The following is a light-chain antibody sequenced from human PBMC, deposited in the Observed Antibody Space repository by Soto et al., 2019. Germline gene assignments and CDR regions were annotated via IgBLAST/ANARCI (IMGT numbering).Light chain of an antibody. CDR1: QGISSY. J-gene: IGKJ1*01. Sequence: AIRMTQSPSSLSASTGDRVTITCRASQGISSYLAWYQQKPGKAPKLLIYAASTLQSGVLSRFRGSGSGTDFALSTSCAHSEDFVTYYCMHYYSYPPTFGHGTKVEIK. CDR3: MHYYSYPPT. CDR2: AAS. V-gene: IGKV1-8*01.